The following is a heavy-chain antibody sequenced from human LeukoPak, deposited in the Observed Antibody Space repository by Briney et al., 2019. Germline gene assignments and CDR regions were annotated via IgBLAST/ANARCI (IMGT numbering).Heavy chain of an antibody. Sequence: SETLSLTCAVYGGSFSGYYWSWIRQPPGKGLEWIGSIYYSGSTYYNPSPKSRVTISVDTSKNQFSLKLSSVTAADTAVYYCARNGDYVLYWGQGTLVTVSS. CDR3: ARNGDYVLY. V-gene: IGHV4-34*01. CDR1: GGSFSGYY. J-gene: IGHJ4*02. CDR2: IYYSGST. D-gene: IGHD4-17*01.